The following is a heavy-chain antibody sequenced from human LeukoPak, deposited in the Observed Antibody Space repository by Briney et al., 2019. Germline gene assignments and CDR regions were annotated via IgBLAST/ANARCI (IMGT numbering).Heavy chain of an antibody. D-gene: IGHD3-10*01. CDR2: IYYSGST. Sequence: SETLSLTCTVSGGSISRGDSSWSWIRQPPGKGLEWIGYIYYSGSTYYNPSLKSRVTISVDTSKNQFSLKLNSVTAADTAVYYCARGRITMVRGVPRRSQFDPWGQGTLVTVSS. CDR1: GGSISRGDSS. J-gene: IGHJ5*02. V-gene: IGHV4-30-4*01. CDR3: ARGRITMVRGVPRRSQFDP.